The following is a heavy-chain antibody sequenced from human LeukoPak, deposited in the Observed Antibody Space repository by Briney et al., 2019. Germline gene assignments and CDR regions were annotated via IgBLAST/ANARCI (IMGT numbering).Heavy chain of an antibody. D-gene: IGHD3-22*01. CDR3: ARVTTGGIYADAFDI. CDR1: GGSISSSNW. V-gene: IGHV4-4*02. Sequence: SETLSLTCAVSGGSISSSNWWSWVRPPPGKGLEWIGEIYHSGSTNYNPSLKSRVTISVDKSKNQFSLKLSSVTAADTAVYYCARVTTGGIYADAFDIWGQGTMVTVSS. J-gene: IGHJ3*02. CDR2: IYHSGST.